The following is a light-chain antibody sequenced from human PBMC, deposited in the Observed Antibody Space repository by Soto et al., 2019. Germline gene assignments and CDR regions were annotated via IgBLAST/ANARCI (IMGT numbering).Light chain of an antibody. CDR2: DDI. Sequence: QSVLTQPPSVSGAPGQRVTISCTGSSSNIGARYDVHWYQQLPGTAPKLLIYDDINRPSGVPDRFSGSKSGSSASLAITGLQAEDDAEYYCQSYDSSLHGMVFGGGTKLTVL. CDR1: SSNIGARYD. J-gene: IGLJ2*01. V-gene: IGLV1-40*01. CDR3: QSYDSSLHGMV.